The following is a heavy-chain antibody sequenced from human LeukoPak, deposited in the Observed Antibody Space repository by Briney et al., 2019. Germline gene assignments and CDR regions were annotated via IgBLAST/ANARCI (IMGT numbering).Heavy chain of an antibody. CDR2: ISGSGGST. D-gene: IGHD3-9*01. J-gene: IGHJ4*02. CDR1: GFTFSSYA. V-gene: IGHV3-23*01. CDR3: ATRPRYFDPRVFDY. Sequence: GGSLRLSCAASGFTFSSYAMSWIRQAPGKGLEWVSAISGSGGSTYYADPVKGRFTISRDNSKNTLYLQMNSLRAEDTAVYYCATRPRYFDPRVFDYWGQGTLVTVSS.